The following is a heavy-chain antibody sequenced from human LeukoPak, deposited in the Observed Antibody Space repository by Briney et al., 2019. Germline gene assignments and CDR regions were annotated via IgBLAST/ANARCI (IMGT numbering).Heavy chain of an antibody. CDR2: IYHSGST. J-gene: IGHJ4*02. CDR3: AGVGTGTIDY. D-gene: IGHD1-1*01. Sequence: SETLSLTCAVSGGSISSSNWWGWVRQPPGKGLEWIGEIYHSGSTNYNPSLKSRVTISVAKSKNQFSLKLSFVTAADTAVYYCAGVGTGTIDYRGQGTLVTVSS. CDR1: GGSISSSNW. V-gene: IGHV4-4*02.